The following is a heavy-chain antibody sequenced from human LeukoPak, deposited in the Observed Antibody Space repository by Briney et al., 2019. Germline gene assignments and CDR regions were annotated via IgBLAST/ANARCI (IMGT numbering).Heavy chain of an antibody. CDR2: IYYSGST. CDR1: GGSLSSYY. J-gene: IGHJ3*02. CDR3: AREYYDSSGIDAFDI. Sequence: SETLSLTCTVSGGSLSSYYWSWIRQPPGKGLEWIGYIYYSGSTNYNPSLKSRVTISVDTSKNQFSLKLSSVTAADTAVYYCAREYYDSSGIDAFDIWGQGTMVTVSS. V-gene: IGHV4-59*01. D-gene: IGHD3-22*01.